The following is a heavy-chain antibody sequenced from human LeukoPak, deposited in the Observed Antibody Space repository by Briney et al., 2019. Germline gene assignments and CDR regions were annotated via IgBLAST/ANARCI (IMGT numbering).Heavy chain of an antibody. J-gene: IGHJ3*02. CDR1: GYTFTSYA. D-gene: IGHD2-15*01. Sequence: ASVKVSCKASGYTFTSYAMNWVRQAPGQGLEWMGWINTNTGNPTYAQGFTGRFVFSLDTSVSTAYLQISSLKAEDTAVYYCARSDTYCSGGSCPPNTFDALDIWGQGTMVTVSS. CDR2: INTNTGNP. V-gene: IGHV7-4-1*02. CDR3: ARSDTYCSGGSCPPNTFDALDI.